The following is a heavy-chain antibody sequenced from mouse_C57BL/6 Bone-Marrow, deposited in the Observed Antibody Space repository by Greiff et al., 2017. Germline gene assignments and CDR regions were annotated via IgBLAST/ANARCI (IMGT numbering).Heavy chain of an antibody. CDR1: GFTFSSYA. Sequence: EVMLVESGGGLVKLGGSLKLSCAASGFTFSSYAMSWVRQTPEKRLEWVATISDGGSYTYYPDNVKGRFTISRDNAKNNLYLQMSHLKSEDTAMYYCARGRDYGSSGWYFDVWGTGTTVTISS. CDR2: ISDGGSYT. V-gene: IGHV5-4*03. D-gene: IGHD1-1*01. J-gene: IGHJ1*03. CDR3: ARGRDYGSSGWYFDV.